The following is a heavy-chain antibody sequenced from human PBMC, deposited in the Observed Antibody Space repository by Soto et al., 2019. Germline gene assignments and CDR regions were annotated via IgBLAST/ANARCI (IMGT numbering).Heavy chain of an antibody. CDR3: ARRRFDYYDSSGYYLPPWFDP. Sequence: GGSLRLSCAASGFTFSSYAMHWVRQAPGKGLEWVAVISYDGSNKYYADSVKGRFTISRDNSKNTLYLQMNSLRAEDTAVYYCARRRFDYYDSSGYYLPPWFDPWGQGTLVTSPQ. J-gene: IGHJ5*02. CDR2: ISYDGSNK. D-gene: IGHD3-22*01. CDR1: GFTFSSYA. V-gene: IGHV3-30-3*01.